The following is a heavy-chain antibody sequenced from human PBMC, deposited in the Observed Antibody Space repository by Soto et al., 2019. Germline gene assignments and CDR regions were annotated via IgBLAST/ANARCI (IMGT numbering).Heavy chain of an antibody. V-gene: IGHV4-34*01. CDR3: ARGVIGVSSTSFDY. CDR1: GGSFSGYY. D-gene: IGHD2-2*01. Sequence: SETLSLTCAVYGGSFSGYYWSWIRQPPGKGLEWIGEINHSGSTNYNPSLKSRVTISVDTSKNQFSLKLSSVTAADTAVYYCARGVIGVSSTSFDYGGQGTLVTVSS. J-gene: IGHJ4*02. CDR2: INHSGST.